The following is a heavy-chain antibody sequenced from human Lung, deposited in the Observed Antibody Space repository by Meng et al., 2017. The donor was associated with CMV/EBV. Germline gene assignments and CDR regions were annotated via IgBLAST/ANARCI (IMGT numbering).Heavy chain of an antibody. D-gene: IGHD3-3*01. J-gene: IGHJ4*02. Sequence: SXXVSCKACGYTFTSYGISWVRQAPGQGLEWMGWISAYNGNTNYAQKLQGRVTMTTDTSKSTAYMELRSLRTDDTAVSYRARLRFELDYWGQGTLVTVSS. CDR2: ISAYNGNT. CDR1: GYTFTSYG. V-gene: IGHV1-18*01. CDR3: ARLRFELDY.